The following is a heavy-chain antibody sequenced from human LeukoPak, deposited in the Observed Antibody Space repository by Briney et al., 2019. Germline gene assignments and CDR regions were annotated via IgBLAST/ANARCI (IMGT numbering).Heavy chain of an antibody. J-gene: IGHJ6*02. CDR2: ISGSGGST. CDR3: AKALGYSYGYYYGMDV. CDR1: GFTFSSYA. V-gene: IGHV3-23*01. D-gene: IGHD5-18*01. Sequence: GGSLRLSCAASGFTFSSYAMSWVRQAPGKGLDWVAAISGSGGSTYYAASVKSRFTISRDNSKNTLYLQMNSLTAEDTAVYYCAKALGYSYGYYYGMDVWGQGTTVTVSS.